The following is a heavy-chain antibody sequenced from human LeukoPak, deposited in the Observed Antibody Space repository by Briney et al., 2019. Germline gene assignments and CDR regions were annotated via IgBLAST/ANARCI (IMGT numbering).Heavy chain of an antibody. V-gene: IGHV3-53*01. D-gene: IGHD6-13*01. CDR2: IYSGGST. CDR3: ARAWAPAGLYFDY. CDR1: GFTVSSNH. Sequence: GGSLRLSCAASGFTVSSNHMTWVRKAPGKGLEWVSVIYSGGSTYYTDSVKGRFIISRDNSRNTLYLQMNNLRAEDTAVYYCARAWAPAGLYFDYWGQGTLVTVSS. J-gene: IGHJ4*02.